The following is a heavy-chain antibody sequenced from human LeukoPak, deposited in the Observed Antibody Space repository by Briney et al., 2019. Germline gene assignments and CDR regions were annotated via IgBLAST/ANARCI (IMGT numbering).Heavy chain of an antibody. CDR3: ARAPDYDFWSGYFPYFDY. CDR1: GYSFTSYW. Sequence: GESLKISCMGSGYSFTSYWIGWVGQMPGKGLDWMGITYPGDSDTRYSPSFQGQVTISADKPISTAYLQWSSLKASDTAMYYCARAPDYDFWSGYFPYFDYWGQGTLVTVSS. CDR2: TYPGDSDT. D-gene: IGHD3-3*01. J-gene: IGHJ4*02. V-gene: IGHV5-51*04.